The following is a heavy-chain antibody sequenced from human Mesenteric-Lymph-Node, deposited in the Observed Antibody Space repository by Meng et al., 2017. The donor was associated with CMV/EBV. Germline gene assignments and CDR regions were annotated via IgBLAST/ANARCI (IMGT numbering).Heavy chain of an antibody. CDR1: CGSISSRSYY. V-gene: IGHV4-39*07. Sequence: QLQLQESGPGLVKPSETLSTTCTVSCGSISSRSYYWGWIRQPPGEGLEWIGSIYYSGSTYYNPSLKSRVTISVDTSKNQFSLKLSSVTAADTAVYYCARDGDYYDSSGYNPFDYWGQGTLVTVSS. J-gene: IGHJ4*02. D-gene: IGHD3-22*01. CDR2: IYYSGST. CDR3: ARDGDYYDSSGYNPFDY.